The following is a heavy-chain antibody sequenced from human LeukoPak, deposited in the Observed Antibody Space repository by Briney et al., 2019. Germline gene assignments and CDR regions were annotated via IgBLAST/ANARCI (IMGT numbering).Heavy chain of an antibody. J-gene: IGHJ6*03. CDR1: GFTFDDYA. Sequence: GGSLRLSCAASGFTFDDYAMSWVRQAPGKGLEWVSGISGNSGSIDYADSVKGRFTISRDNAKNCLYMQMNSLRDEDTPLYYFAKEERQYCSSTTSYSYYYYYLDFGAKGPRSPSP. CDR2: ISGNSGSI. D-gene: IGHD2-2*01. V-gene: IGHV3-9*01. CDR3: AKEERQYCSSTTSYSYYYYYLD.